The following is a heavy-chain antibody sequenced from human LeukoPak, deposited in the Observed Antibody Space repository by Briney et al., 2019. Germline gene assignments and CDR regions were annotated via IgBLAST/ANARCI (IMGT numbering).Heavy chain of an antibody. CDR2: TYYRSKWYN. J-gene: IGHJ4*02. V-gene: IGHV6-1*01. CDR1: GDSVSSNSAA. CDR3: ARDIVLMVYAIRSSYFDY. D-gene: IGHD2-8*01. Sequence: SQTLSLTCAISGDSVSSNSAAWNWIRQSPSRGLEWLGRTYYRSKWYNDYAVSVKSRITINPDTSKNQFSLQLNSVTPEDTAVYYCARDIVLMVYAIRSSYFDYWGQGTLVTVSS.